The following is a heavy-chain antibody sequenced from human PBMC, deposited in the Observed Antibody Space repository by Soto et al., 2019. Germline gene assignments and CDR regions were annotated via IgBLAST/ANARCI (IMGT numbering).Heavy chain of an antibody. Sequence: EVQLVESGGRLVQPGGSLRLSCAASGFTLSSQDMHWVRQTTGKGPEWVSAIGTGGDTYYPDSVRGRFTISREDAKNSMYLQMNSLRAGDTAVYYCVRGYYYGMDVWGQGTTVTVSS. V-gene: IGHV3-13*01. CDR2: IGTGGDT. CDR3: VRGYYYGMDV. J-gene: IGHJ6*02. CDR1: GFTLSSQD.